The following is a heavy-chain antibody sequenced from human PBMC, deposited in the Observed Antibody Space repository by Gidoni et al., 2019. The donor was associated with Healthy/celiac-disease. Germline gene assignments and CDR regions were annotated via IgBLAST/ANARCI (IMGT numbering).Heavy chain of an antibody. V-gene: IGHV3-72*01. CDR1: GFTFSDHY. Sequence: EVQLVESGGGLVQPGGSLRLSCAASGFTFSDHYMDWVRQAPGKGLEWVGRTRNKANSYTTDYAASVKGRFTISRDDSKNSLYLQMNSLKTEDTAVYYWAREAWLRPGRANLDYYYYGMDVWGQGTTVTVSS. J-gene: IGHJ6*02. D-gene: IGHD5-12*01. CDR3: AREAWLRPGRANLDYYYYGMDV. CDR2: TRNKANSYTT.